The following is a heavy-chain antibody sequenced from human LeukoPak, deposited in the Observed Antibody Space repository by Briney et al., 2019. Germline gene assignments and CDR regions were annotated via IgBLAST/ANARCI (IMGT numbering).Heavy chain of an antibody. CDR3: ATADKWEPLDY. V-gene: IGHV1-24*01. J-gene: IGHJ4*02. CDR2: FDPEDGES. CDR1: GASLSETS. D-gene: IGHD1-26*01. Sequence: APVKVSCKVSGASLSETSIHWVRQAPGQWLEWMGGFDPEDGESIFAQRFQGRFSMTEDTSTDTAYMELRSLRPEDTAVYYCATADKWEPLDYWGQGTLVTVSS.